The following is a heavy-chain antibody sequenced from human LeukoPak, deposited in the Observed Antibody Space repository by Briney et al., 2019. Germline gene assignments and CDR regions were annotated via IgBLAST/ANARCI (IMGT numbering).Heavy chain of an antibody. V-gene: IGHV3-15*01. J-gene: IGHJ4*02. Sequence: GGSLRLSCAASGFTFTNAWMSWVRQAPGKGLEWVGRIKSKTDGGTTDYVAPVKGRFTISRDDSKNTLSLQMNSLKTEDTAVYYCATQHYYYDRSNYDFYFFDYWGQGTQVTVSS. CDR2: IKSKTDGGTT. CDR1: GFTFTNAW. D-gene: IGHD3-22*01. CDR3: ATQHYYYDRSNYDFYFFDY.